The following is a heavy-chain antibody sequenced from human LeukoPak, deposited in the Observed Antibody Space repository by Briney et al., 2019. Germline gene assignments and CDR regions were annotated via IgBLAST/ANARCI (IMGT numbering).Heavy chain of an antibody. CDR3: ARNNVWKTAVDFDF. J-gene: IGHJ4*02. CDR2: IDPSDSYT. D-gene: IGHD1-1*01. V-gene: IGHV5-10-1*01. Sequence: GESLKISCKCSGYSFSTYWISWVRQMPGKGLEWMGRIDPSDSYTNYSPSFQGHITISADKSITTAYLQWNSLQASDTAMYYCARNNVWKTAVDFDFWGQGTLVTVSS. CDR1: GYSFSTYW.